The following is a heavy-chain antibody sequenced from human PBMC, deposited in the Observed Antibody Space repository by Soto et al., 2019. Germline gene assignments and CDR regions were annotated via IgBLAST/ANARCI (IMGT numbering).Heavy chain of an antibody. CDR1: CGSISSYY. Sequence: SETLSLTCTGSCGSISSYYWSWIRQPPGKGLEWIGYIYYSGSTNYNPSLKSRVTISVDTSKNQFSLKLSSVTAADTAVYYCARARDMDGWGQGTTVTVSS. CDR2: IYYSGST. CDR3: ARARDMDG. V-gene: IGHV4-59*01. J-gene: IGHJ6*02.